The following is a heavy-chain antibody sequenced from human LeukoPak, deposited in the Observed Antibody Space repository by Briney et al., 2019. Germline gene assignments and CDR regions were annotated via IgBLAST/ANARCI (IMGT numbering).Heavy chain of an antibody. J-gene: IGHJ3*02. CDR2: IRYDGSNK. V-gene: IGHV3-30*02. D-gene: IGHD6-6*01. Sequence: GGSLRLSCAASGFTFSSYGMHWVRQAPGKGLEWVAFIRYDGSNKYYADSVKGRFTISRDNSKNTLYLQMNSLRAEDTAVYYCRSIAARRGGGAFDIWGQGTMVTVSS. CDR3: RSIAARRGGGAFDI. CDR1: GFTFSSYG.